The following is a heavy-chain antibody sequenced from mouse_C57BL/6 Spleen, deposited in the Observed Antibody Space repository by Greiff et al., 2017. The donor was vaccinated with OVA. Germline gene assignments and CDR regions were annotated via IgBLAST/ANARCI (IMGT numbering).Heavy chain of an antibody. D-gene: IGHD1-1*01. Sequence: EVMLVESGGGLVQPKGSLKLSCAASGFSFNTYAMNWVRQAPGKGLEWVARIRSKSNNYATYYADSVKDRFTISRDDSESMLYLQMNNLKTEDTAMYYCVRQNYYGRGDYFDYWGQGTTLTVSS. J-gene: IGHJ2*01. CDR2: IRSKSNNYAT. CDR3: VRQNYYGRGDYFDY. CDR1: GFSFNTYA. V-gene: IGHV10-1*01.